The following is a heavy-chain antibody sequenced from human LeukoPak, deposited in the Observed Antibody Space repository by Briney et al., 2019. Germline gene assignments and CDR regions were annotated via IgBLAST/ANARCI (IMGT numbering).Heavy chain of an antibody. Sequence: ASVKVSCKASGSTFTGYYMHWVRQAPGQGLEWMGRINPNSGGTNYAQKFQGRVTMTRDTSISTAYMELSRLRSDDTAVYYCASAPMPYDAFDIWGQGTMVTVSS. J-gene: IGHJ3*02. V-gene: IGHV1-2*06. CDR1: GSTFTGYY. CDR2: INPNSGGT. D-gene: IGHD2-2*01. CDR3: ASAPMPYDAFDI.